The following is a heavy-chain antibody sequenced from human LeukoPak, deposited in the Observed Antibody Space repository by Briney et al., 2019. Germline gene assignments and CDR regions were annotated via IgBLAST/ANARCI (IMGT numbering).Heavy chain of an antibody. D-gene: IGHD2-2*01. Sequence: SETLSLTCTVSGASISSHYWSWIRQPPGKGLEWIGYIYYSGSTNYNPSLKSRVTISVDTSKNQFSLKLSSVTAADTAVYYCARELVVVPAANWFDPWGQGTLVTVSS. CDR2: IYYSGST. CDR1: GASISSHY. J-gene: IGHJ5*02. V-gene: IGHV4-59*11. CDR3: ARELVVVPAANWFDP.